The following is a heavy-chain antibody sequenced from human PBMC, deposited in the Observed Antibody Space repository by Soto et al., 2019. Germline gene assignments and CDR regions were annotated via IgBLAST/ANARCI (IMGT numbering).Heavy chain of an antibody. J-gene: IGHJ6*02. CDR2: VSGYNGNT. V-gene: IGHV1-18*01. CDR3: ARAGELPYYYYGMEV. D-gene: IGHD1-7*01. CDR1: GYTFTTSG. Sequence: QVQLVQSGGEVKKPGASVKVSCKASGYTFTTSGVSWVRQAPGQGLEWMGWVSGYNGNTKYEEKFQDRVTTTTDTSTSTAYLELRSLTTDDTAVYYCARAGELPYYYYGMEVWGQGTTVIVSS.